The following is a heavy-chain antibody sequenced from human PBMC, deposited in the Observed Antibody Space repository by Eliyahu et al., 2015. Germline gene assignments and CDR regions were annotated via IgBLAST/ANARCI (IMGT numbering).Heavy chain of an antibody. CDR1: GFIFSAYS. CDR2: ISTGGLNV. V-gene: IGHV3-48*02. J-gene: IGHJ4*02. CDR3: VRMVGGDPAV. Sequence: EVQLVESGGGLVKPGGSLRLSCVASGFIFSAYSMNWVRXAPGKGPGXVSYISTGGLNVXYTQSVRGRFTISRDDAKNSLYLQMNXLTEEDTALYYCVRMVGGDPAVWGQGTLVTVSS. D-gene: IGHD2-15*01.